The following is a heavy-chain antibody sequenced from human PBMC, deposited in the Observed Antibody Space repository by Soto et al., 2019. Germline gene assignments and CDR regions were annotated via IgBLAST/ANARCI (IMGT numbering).Heavy chain of an antibody. CDR2: IWYDGSNK. CDR3: ARGRKGQAVAGTPDY. CDR1: VFTFSSYG. J-gene: IGHJ4*02. V-gene: IGHV3-33*01. Sequence: WWSLRLSCSASVFTFSSYGMHWFRQAPGKGLEWVAVIWYDGSNKYYADSVKGRFTISRDNSKNTLYLQMNSLRAEDTAVYYCARGRKGQAVAGTPDYWGQGTLVTVSS. D-gene: IGHD6-19*01.